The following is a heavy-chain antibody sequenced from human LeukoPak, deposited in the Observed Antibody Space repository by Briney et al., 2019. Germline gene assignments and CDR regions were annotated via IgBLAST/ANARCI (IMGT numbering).Heavy chain of an antibody. CDR1: GFTFSSYE. CDR3: AGAGTPTGYCSGGSCYNYYYYYMDV. V-gene: IGHV3-48*03. J-gene: IGHJ6*03. CDR2: ISSSGSTI. D-gene: IGHD2-15*01. Sequence: GGSLRLSCAASGFTFSSYEMNWVRQAPGKGLEWVSYISSSGSTIYYADSAKGRFTISRDNAKNSLYLQMNSLRAEDTAVYYCAGAGTPTGYCSGGSCYNYYYYYMDVWGKGTTVTVSS.